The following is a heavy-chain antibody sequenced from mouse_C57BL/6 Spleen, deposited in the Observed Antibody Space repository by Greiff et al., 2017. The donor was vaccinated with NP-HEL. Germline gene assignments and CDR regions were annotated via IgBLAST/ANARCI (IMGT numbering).Heavy chain of an antibody. D-gene: IGHD1-1*01. Sequence: QVQLQQSGAELVKPGASVKISCKASGYAFSSYWMNWVKQRPGKGLEWIGQIYPGDGDTNYNGKFKGKATLTADKSSSTAYMQLSSLTSEDSAVYFCARGNYYGSSSHAMDYWGQGTSVTVSS. CDR2: IYPGDGDT. CDR1: GYAFSSYW. J-gene: IGHJ4*01. CDR3: ARGNYYGSSSHAMDY. V-gene: IGHV1-80*01.